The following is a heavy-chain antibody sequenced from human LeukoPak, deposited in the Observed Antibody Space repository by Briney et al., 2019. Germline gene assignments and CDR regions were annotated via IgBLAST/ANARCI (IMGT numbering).Heavy chain of an antibody. CDR1: GGSISSSSYY. CDR2: IYYSGST. J-gene: IGHJ4*02. Sequence: SETLSLTCTVSGGSISSSSYYWGWIRQPPGKGLEWIGSIYYSGSTYYNPSLKSRVTISVDTSKNQFSLKLSSVTAADTAVYYCARLSRTFIDYWGQGTLVTVSP. V-gene: IGHV4-39*01. CDR3: ARLSRTFIDY.